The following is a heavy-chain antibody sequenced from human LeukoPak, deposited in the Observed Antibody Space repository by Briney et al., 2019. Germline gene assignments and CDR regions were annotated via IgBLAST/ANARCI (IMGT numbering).Heavy chain of an antibody. V-gene: IGHV3-53*01. CDR1: GFTVSSNQ. D-gene: IGHD2-21*02. J-gene: IGHJ4*02. CDR2: IYSGGST. Sequence: GGSLRLSCAASGFTVSSNQMSWVRQAPGKGLEWVSIIYSGGSTYYADSVKGRFTISRDNSKNTLYLQMNSLRAEDTAVYYCARVPLPPSTYCGGDCPGYWGQGTLVTVSS. CDR3: ARVPLPPSTYCGGDCPGY.